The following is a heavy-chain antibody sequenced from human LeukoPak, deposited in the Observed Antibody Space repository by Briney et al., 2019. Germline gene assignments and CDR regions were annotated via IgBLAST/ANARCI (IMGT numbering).Heavy chain of an antibody. D-gene: IGHD3/OR15-3a*01. CDR3: ARGRAGDWTIDY. V-gene: IGHV1-2*02. J-gene: IGHJ4*02. CDR1: GYTLTGYY. Sequence: ASVKVSCKASGYTLTGYYMHWVRQAPGQGLEWMGWINPNSGGTNYAQKFQGRVTMTRDTSISTAYMELSRLRSDDTAVYYCARGRAGDWTIDYWGQGTLVTVSS. CDR2: INPNSGGT.